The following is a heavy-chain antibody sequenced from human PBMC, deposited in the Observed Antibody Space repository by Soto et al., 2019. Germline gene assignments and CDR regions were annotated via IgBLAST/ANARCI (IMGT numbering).Heavy chain of an antibody. CDR1: GGSISSGDYY. V-gene: IGHV4-61*08. CDR3: ARVLGLRSIPRYYYYGMDV. CDR2: IYYSGST. J-gene: IGHJ6*02. Sequence: SETLSLTCTVSGGSISSGDYYWSWIRQPPGKGLEWIGYIYYSGSTNYNPSLKSRVTISVDTSKNQFSLKLSSVTAADTAVYYCARVLGLRSIPRYYYYGMDVWGQGTTVTVSS. D-gene: IGHD5-12*01.